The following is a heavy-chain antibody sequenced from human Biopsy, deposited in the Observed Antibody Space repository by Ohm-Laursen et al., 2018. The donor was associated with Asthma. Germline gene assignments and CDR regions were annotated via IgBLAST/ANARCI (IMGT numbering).Heavy chain of an antibody. V-gene: IGHV1-3*01. J-gene: IGHJ6*02. Sequence: PSVKVSCKTSGYSFATNAMHWVRQAPGQRPEWMGWFNPGNGNAKVSEKFQGRVSITRDTSATTAYLEVSSLTSEDTAVYYCARSAETYSGFDSNYYGMDVWGQGTRVTVSS. CDR2: FNPGNGNA. CDR1: GYSFATNA. CDR3: ARSAETYSGFDSNYYGMDV. D-gene: IGHD5-12*01.